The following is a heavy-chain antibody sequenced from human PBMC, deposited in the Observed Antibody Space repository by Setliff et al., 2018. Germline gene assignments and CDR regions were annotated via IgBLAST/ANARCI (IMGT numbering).Heavy chain of an antibody. V-gene: IGHV4-61*09. CDR2: IYTSWST. J-gene: IGHJ4*02. CDR3: ARGYFPSESSGYYFAY. CDR1: GDSISSRTYY. Sequence: SETLSLTCTVSGDSISSRTYYWSWIRQPAGKGLEWIGHIYTSWSTIYNPSLKSRLTISLDTSKNQFSLTLSSVTAADTAVYYCARGYFPSESSGYYFAYWGQGTLVTVSS. D-gene: IGHD3-22*01.